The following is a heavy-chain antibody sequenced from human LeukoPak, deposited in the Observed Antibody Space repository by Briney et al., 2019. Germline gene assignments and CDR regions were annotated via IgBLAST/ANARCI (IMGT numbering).Heavy chain of an antibody. CDR1: GITFSSYA. Sequence: GESLRLSCAASGITFSSYAMGWVRQAPGKGLEWVSAISVSGSSTDYADPVKGRFTISRDNSKSTLYLQMNSLRAEDTAVYYCAARYYYDSSGSHSPYWGQETLVTVSS. D-gene: IGHD3-22*01. CDR3: AARYYYDSSGSHSPY. CDR2: ISVSGSST. J-gene: IGHJ4*02. V-gene: IGHV3-23*01.